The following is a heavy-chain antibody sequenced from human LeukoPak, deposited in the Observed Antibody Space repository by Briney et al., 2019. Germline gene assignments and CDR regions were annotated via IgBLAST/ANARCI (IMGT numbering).Heavy chain of an antibody. CDR2: TSHDGSNT. Sequence: GGSLRLSCAASGFTFGSYGMHWIRQAPGKGLEWVAVTSHDGSNTYYVDSVKGRFTISRDNAKNTLYLQMNSLRAEDTAVYYCTRGRYYLDSWGQGTLVTVSS. D-gene: IGHD4-17*01. J-gene: IGHJ4*02. V-gene: IGHV3-30*03. CDR1: GFTFGSYG. CDR3: TRGRYYLDS.